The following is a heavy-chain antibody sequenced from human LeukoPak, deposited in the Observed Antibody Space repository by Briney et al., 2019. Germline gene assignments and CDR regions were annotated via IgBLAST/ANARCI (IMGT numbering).Heavy chain of an antibody. CDR2: MNPNSGNT. D-gene: IGHD6-13*01. V-gene: IGHV1-8*03. CDR1: GYTFTSYD. J-gene: IGHJ4*02. Sequence: ASVKVSCKASGYTFTSYDINWVRQATGQGLEWMGWMNPNSGNTGYAQKFQGRVTITRNTSISTAYMELSSLRSEDTAVYYCARRAIAAAGTDDFDYWGQGTLVTVSS. CDR3: ARRAIAAAGTDDFDY.